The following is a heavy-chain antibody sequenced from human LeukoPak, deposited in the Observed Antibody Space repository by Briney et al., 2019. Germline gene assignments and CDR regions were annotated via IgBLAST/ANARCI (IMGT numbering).Heavy chain of an antibody. CDR3: AKDKGQLVLLGFDH. CDR2: IWYDGGKK. Sequence: GGSLRLSCAGAGFTFSNYGMHWVRQAPGKGLEWVAFIWYDGGKKYYADSVKGRFTISRDKSKNTVNLQMNSLKAEDTAVYYCAKDKGQLVLLGFDHWGQGTLVTVSS. D-gene: IGHD6-13*01. V-gene: IGHV3-30*02. J-gene: IGHJ4*02. CDR1: GFTFSNYG.